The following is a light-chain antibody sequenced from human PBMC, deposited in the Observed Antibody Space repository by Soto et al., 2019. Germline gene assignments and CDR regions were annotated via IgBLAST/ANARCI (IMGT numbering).Light chain of an antibody. CDR2: DAS. CDR3: QQRSCWPLT. CDR1: QSVTRY. J-gene: IGKJ3*01. Sequence: EIVLTQSPATLSLSPGERATLSCRASQSVTRYLAWYQQRPGQTPRLLIYDASNRATGIPARFSGSGSGTDFTLSISSLEPEDFAVYYCQQRSCWPLTFGPGTKVDIK. V-gene: IGKV3-11*01.